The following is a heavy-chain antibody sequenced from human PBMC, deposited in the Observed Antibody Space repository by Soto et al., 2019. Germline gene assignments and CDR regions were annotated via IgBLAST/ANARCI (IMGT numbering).Heavy chain of an antibody. Sequence: SETLSLTCTVSGGSISSSSYYWGWIRQPPGKGLEWIGSIYYSGSTYYNPSLKSRVTISVDTSKNQFSLKLSSVTAADTAVYYCASQPYYYDRRAFDTWGQGTMVTVS. CDR3: ASQPYYYDRRAFDT. D-gene: IGHD3-10*02. V-gene: IGHV4-39*01. J-gene: IGHJ3*02. CDR1: GGSISSSSYY. CDR2: IYYSGST.